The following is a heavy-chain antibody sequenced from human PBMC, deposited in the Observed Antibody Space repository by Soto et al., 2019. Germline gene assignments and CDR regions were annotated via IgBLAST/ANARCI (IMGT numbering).Heavy chain of an antibody. Sequence: ASVKVSCKASGYTFTSYDINWVRQATGQGLEWMGWINASNGNTKYSQKFQGRVTITRDTSASTAYMELSSLRSEDTAVYYCARDLGGWPDYWGQGTLVTVSS. CDR1: GYTFTSYD. D-gene: IGHD2-15*01. V-gene: IGHV1-3*01. CDR3: ARDLGGWPDY. J-gene: IGHJ4*02. CDR2: INASNGNT.